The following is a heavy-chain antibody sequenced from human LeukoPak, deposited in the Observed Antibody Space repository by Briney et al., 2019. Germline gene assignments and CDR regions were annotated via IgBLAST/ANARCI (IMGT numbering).Heavy chain of an antibody. J-gene: IGHJ3*02. CDR2: IYYSGST. CDR3: ARAIVGGSDFDTQFDI. Sequence: PSQTLSLTCTVSGGSISSGGYYWNRIRQHPGKGLEWIGYIYYSGSTYYNPSLKSRVTISVDTSKNRFSLKLTSVTAADMAVYYCARAIVGGSDFDTQFDIWGQGTLVTV. CDR1: GGSISSGGYY. V-gene: IGHV4-31*03. D-gene: IGHD3-10*01.